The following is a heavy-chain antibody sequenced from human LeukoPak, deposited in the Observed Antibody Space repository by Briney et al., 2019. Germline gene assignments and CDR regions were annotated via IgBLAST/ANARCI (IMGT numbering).Heavy chain of an antibody. Sequence: ASVNVACKASGYTFTGYYMHWVRQAPGRRLEWMGWINPNSGGTNYAQKFQGKVTMTRDTSISTAYMELSRLRSDDTAVYYWAREWHSGYAGGFDPWGQGTLVTVSS. D-gene: IGHD5-12*01. V-gene: IGHV1-2*02. CDR3: AREWHSGYAGGFDP. CDR2: INPNSGGT. CDR1: GYTFTGYY. J-gene: IGHJ5*02.